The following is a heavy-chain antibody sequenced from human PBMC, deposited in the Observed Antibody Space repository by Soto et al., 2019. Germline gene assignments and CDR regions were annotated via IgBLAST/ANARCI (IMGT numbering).Heavy chain of an antibody. Sequence: QVQLVQSGAEVKKPGASVKVSCKASGYTFTVYGVSWVRQAPGQGLQWMGWISAYNGNTHYAQKLQGRVTVTTDTSTRTAYMERRSLRSDDTAVYYCAGESSRRGLDYWGQGTLVTVSS. CDR3: AGESSRRGLDY. J-gene: IGHJ4*02. V-gene: IGHV1-18*01. CDR1: GYTFTVYG. CDR2: ISAYNGNT. D-gene: IGHD3-16*01.